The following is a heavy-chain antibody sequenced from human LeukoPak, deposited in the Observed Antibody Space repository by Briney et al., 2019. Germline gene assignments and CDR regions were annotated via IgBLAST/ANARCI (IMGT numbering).Heavy chain of an antibody. Sequence: GESLKISCKGSGYSFTSYWIGWVRQMPGKGLEWMGIIYPGDSDTRYSPSFQGQVTISADRSISTAYLQWSSLKASDTAMYYCARHIPYCGGDCYPDHFDYWGQGTLVTVSS. D-gene: IGHD2-21*02. J-gene: IGHJ4*02. CDR2: IYPGDSDT. CDR3: ARHIPYCGGDCYPDHFDY. CDR1: GYSFTSYW. V-gene: IGHV5-51*01.